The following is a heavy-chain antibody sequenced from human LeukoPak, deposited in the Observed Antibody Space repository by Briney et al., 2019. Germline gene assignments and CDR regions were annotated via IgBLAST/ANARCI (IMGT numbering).Heavy chain of an antibody. CDR2: IYYSGGT. V-gene: IGHV4-39*01. CDR3: APVQWLADTWGY. CDR1: GGSISSSRYY. J-gene: IGHJ4*02. D-gene: IGHD6-19*01. Sequence: SETLSLTCTVSGGSISSSRYYWGWIRQPPGKGLEWIGSIYYSGGTYYNPSLKSRVTISVDTSKNQFSLKLNSVTAADTAVYYCAPVQWLADTWGYWGQGTLVTVSS.